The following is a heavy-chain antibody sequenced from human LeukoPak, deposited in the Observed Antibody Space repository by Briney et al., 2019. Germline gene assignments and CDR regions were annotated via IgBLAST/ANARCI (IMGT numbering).Heavy chain of an antibody. D-gene: IGHD4-17*01. V-gene: IGHV4-34*01. J-gene: IGHJ2*01. CDR3: AREVGYGDYLGRYFDL. Sequence: KPSETLSLTCAVYGGSFSGYYWSWIRQPPGKGLEWIGEINHSGSTNYNPSLKSRVTISVDTSKNQFSLKLSSVTAADTAVYYCAREVGYGDYLGRYFDLWGRGTLVTVSS. CDR1: GGSFSGYY. CDR2: INHSGST.